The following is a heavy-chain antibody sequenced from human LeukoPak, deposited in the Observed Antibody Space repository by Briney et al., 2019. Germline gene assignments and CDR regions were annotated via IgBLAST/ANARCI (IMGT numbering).Heavy chain of an antibody. D-gene: IGHD5-18*01. Sequence: GGSLRLSCAASGFSFGSSWMDWVRQAPGKGLEWVASINPDGSEKYSVDSVEGRFTISGDNAKNLLYLQVNSLRVEDTAFYYCARDLAYSRLDYWGQGMLVTVSS. CDR3: ARDLAYSRLDY. CDR1: GFSFGSSW. V-gene: IGHV3-7*01. CDR2: INPDGSEK. J-gene: IGHJ4*02.